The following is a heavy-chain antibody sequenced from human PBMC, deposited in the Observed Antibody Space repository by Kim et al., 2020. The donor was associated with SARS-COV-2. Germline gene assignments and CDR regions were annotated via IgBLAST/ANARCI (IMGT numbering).Heavy chain of an antibody. CDR3: ARPRSIAVAGTSRNDAFDI. D-gene: IGHD6-19*01. V-gene: IGHV3-11*06. J-gene: IGHJ3*02. Sequence: GRFTISRDNAKNSLYLQMNSLRAEDTAVYYCARPRSIAVAGTSRNDAFDIWGQGTMVTVSS.